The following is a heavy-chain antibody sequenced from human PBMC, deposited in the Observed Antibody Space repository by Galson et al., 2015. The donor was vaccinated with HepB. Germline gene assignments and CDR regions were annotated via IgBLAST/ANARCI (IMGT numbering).Heavy chain of an antibody. CDR1: GYTFTGYY. V-gene: IGHV1-2*02. Sequence: SVKVSCKASGYTFTGYYMHWVRQAPGQGLEWMGWINPNSGGTNYAQKFQGRVTMTRDTSISTAYMELSRLRSDDTAVYYCARRMTTGARADAFDIWGQGTLVTVSS. D-gene: IGHD4-11*01. CDR3: ARRMTTGARADAFDI. J-gene: IGHJ3*02. CDR2: INPNSGGT.